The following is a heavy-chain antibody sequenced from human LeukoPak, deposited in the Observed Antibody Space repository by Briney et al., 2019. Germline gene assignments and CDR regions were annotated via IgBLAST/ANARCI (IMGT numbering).Heavy chain of an antibody. J-gene: IGHJ4*02. V-gene: IGHV3-7*01. CDR1: GFTFSSYW. D-gene: IGHD3-10*01. Sequence: GGSLRLSCAASGFTFSSYWMSWVRQAPGKGLEWVANIKQDGTEKYYVDSVKGRFTISRDNAKDSLYLQMNSLRAEDTAVYYCARDLTMVRGVTYPSWLDYWGQGTLVTVSS. CDR2: IKQDGTEK. CDR3: ARDLTMVRGVTYPSWLDY.